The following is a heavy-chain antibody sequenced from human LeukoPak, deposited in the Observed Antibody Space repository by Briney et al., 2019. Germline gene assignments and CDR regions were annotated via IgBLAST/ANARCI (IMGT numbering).Heavy chain of an antibody. J-gene: IGHJ4*02. CDR3: ARGGRTGDY. D-gene: IGHD3-16*01. CDR1: GFTFNSHW. CDR2: IKQGGSEK. Sequence: PGGSLRLSCAASGFTFNSHWMSWVRQAPGKGLEWVANIKQGGSEKHYVDSVKGRFTISRDNAKNSLYLQMNSLRAEDTAVYYCARGGRTGDYWGQGTLVTVSS. V-gene: IGHV3-7*01.